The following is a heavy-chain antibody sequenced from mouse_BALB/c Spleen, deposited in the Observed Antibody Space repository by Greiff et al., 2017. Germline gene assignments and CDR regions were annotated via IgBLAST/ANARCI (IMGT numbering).Heavy chain of an antibody. CDR2: IYPGNSDT. D-gene: IGHD2-1*01. Sequence: VQLKQSGTVLARPGASVKMSCKASGYSFTSYWMHWVKQRPGQGLEWIGAIYPGNSDTSYNQKFKGKAKLTAVTSASTAYMELSSLTNEDSAVYYCTRSGGNHFDDWGQGTTLTVSS. CDR3: TRSGGNHFDD. V-gene: IGHV1-5*01. CDR1: GYSFTSYW. J-gene: IGHJ2*01.